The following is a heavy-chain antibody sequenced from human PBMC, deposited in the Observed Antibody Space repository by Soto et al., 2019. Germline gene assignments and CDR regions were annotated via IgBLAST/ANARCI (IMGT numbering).Heavy chain of an antibody. Sequence: SETLSLTCTVSGGSISSYYWSWIRQPPGKGLEWIGYMHYSGSTNYNPSLKSRVTISVDTSKNQFSLKLRSVTAADTAVYYCERDASNGYYFDNWGQGTLVTVSS. J-gene: IGHJ4*02. V-gene: IGHV4-59*01. CDR3: ERDASNGYYFDN. D-gene: IGHD7-27*01. CDR1: GGSISSYY. CDR2: MHYSGST.